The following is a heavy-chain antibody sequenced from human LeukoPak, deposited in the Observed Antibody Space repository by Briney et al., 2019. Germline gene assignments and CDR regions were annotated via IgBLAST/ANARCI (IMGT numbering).Heavy chain of an antibody. CDR2: ISYDGSNK. V-gene: IGHV3-30-3*01. Sequence: GGSLRLSCAASGFTFSSYAMHWVRQAPGKGLEWVAVISYDGSNKYYADSVKGRFTISRDNAKNSLYLQMNSLRAEDTAVYYCASEPDYDIWRGGTHWGQGTLVTVSS. CDR3: ASEPDYDIWRGGTH. D-gene: IGHD3-3*01. J-gene: IGHJ4*02. CDR1: GFTFSSYA.